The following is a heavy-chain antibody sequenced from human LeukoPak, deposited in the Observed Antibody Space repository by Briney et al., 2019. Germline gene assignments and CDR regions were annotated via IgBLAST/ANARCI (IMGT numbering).Heavy chain of an antibody. J-gene: IGHJ4*02. D-gene: IGHD5-24*01. CDR2: INHSGST. CDR3: ARGIGGYNYY. V-gene: IGHV4-34*01. Sequence: SETLSLTCAVYGGSFSGYYWSWIRQPPGKGLEWIGEINHSGSTNYNPSLKSRVTISVDTSKNQFSLRLSYVTAADTAVYYCARGIGGYNYYWGQGTLVTVSS. CDR1: GGSFSGYY.